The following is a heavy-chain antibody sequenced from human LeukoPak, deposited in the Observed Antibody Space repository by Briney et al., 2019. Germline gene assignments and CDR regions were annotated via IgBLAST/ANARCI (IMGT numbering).Heavy chain of an antibody. Sequence: GGSLRLSCAASGFTFSSYAMSWVRQAPGKGLEWVSAISGSGGSTYYADSVKGRFTISRDSSKNTLYLQMNSLRAEDTAVYYCAKDTKPGIAVAGTGYWGQGTLVTVSS. CDR2: ISGSGGST. V-gene: IGHV3-23*01. D-gene: IGHD6-19*01. CDR3: AKDTKPGIAVAGTGY. J-gene: IGHJ4*02. CDR1: GFTFSSYA.